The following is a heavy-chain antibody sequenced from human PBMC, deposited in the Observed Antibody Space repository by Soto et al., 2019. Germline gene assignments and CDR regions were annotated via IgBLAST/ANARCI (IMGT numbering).Heavy chain of an antibody. CDR3: ARNCYDSSGCRHYYSYSGMDV. J-gene: IGHJ6*02. Sequence: SVKVSCKASGGTFSSYTISWVRQAPGQGLEWMGGIIPIFGTANYAQKFQGRVTITADESTSTAYMELSSLRSEDTAVYYCARNCYDSSGCRHYYSYSGMDVWCQGTTVTVSS. V-gene: IGHV1-69*13. CDR2: IIPIFGTA. D-gene: IGHD3-22*01. CDR1: GGTFSSYT.